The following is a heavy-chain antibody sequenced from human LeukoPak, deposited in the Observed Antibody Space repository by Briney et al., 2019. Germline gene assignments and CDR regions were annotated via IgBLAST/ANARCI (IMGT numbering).Heavy chain of an antibody. V-gene: IGHV1-8*03. CDR2: INLNSGNT. J-gene: IGHJ4*02. Sequence: GASVKVSCKASGYTFTSLDINWVRQATGQGLEWMGWINLNSGNTGYAQQFQGRVTITRDTSISTVCMELTSLRSDDTAVYYCARVDGSPDYWGQGTLVTVSS. CDR1: GYTFTSLD. CDR3: ARVDGSPDY. D-gene: IGHD2-15*01.